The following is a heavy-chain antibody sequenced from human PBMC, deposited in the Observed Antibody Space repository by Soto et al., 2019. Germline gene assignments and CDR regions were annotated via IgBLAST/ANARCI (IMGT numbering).Heavy chain of an antibody. CDR2: IFHSRAT. CDR1: GGPVSSGSYY. D-gene: IGHD1-20*01. Sequence: QVQLQESGPGLLKASVTLYLSCTGSGGPVSSGSYYWSWSRQPPGKGLELMGSIFHSRATNYNPSLKSRIIRSVDTPTNPWSPRVSSVASADTTVYDCARVRITGTGDSWGQRNQVTFSS. CDR3: ARVRITGTGDS. V-gene: IGHV4-61*01. J-gene: IGHJ5*01.